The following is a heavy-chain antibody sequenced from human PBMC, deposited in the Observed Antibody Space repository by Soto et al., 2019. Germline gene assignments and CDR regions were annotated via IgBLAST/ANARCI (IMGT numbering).Heavy chain of an antibody. CDR2: ISYDGSNK. Sequence: GSLRLSCAASGFTFSGYGMHWVRQAPGKGLEWVAVISYDGSNKYYADSVKGRFTISRDNSKNTLYLQMNSLRAEDTAVYYCAKPSDTAMVTPFDYWGQGTLVTVSS. D-gene: IGHD5-18*01. CDR1: GFTFSGYG. V-gene: IGHV3-30*18. J-gene: IGHJ4*02. CDR3: AKPSDTAMVTPFDY.